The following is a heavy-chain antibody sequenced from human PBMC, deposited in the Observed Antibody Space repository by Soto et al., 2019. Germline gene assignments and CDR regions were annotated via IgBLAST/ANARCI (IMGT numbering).Heavy chain of an antibody. CDR2: IYYSGST. CDR1: GASIRNYF. Sequence: QVLLQESGPRLVKPSETLSLSCTISGASIRNYFWSWLRQPPGKGLEWIGQIYYSGSTNYNSSLKSRATISIDLSKSQFSLQLTSVPAADTAFYYCATYDFDGGSNLCDHWGQGSLVTVSS. J-gene: IGHJ5*02. CDR3: ATYDFDGGSNLCDH. D-gene: IGHD3-3*01. V-gene: IGHV4-59*12.